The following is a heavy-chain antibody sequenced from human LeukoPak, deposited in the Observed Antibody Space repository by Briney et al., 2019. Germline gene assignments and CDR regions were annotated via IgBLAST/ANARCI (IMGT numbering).Heavy chain of an antibody. V-gene: IGHV4-31*03. CDR1: GGSISSGGYY. Sequence: SETLCLTCTVSGGSISSGGYYWSWIRQHPGKGLEWIGYIYYSGSTYYNPSLKSRVTISVDTSKNQFSLKLSSVTAADTAVYYCAIGGNSALDVWGQGTTVTVSS. CDR3: AIGGNSALDV. CDR2: IYYSGST. D-gene: IGHD4-23*01. J-gene: IGHJ6*02.